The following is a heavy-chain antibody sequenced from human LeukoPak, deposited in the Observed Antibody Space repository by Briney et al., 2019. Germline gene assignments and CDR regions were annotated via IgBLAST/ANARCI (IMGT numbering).Heavy chain of an antibody. V-gene: IGHV3-43*02. J-gene: IGHJ4*02. CDR3: AKESGKFDY. CDR2: ISADGGST. CDR1: GLNFDDSA. Sequence: GGSLRLSCVASGLNFDDSAMHWVRQAPGKGLEWVSLISADGGSTFSADSVKGRFSISRDSSKNSLYLQMNSLRSEDTAMYYCAKESGKFDYWGQGTLVAVSS.